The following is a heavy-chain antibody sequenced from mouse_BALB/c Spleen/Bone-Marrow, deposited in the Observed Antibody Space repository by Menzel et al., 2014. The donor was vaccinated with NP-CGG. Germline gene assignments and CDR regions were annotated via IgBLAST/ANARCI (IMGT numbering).Heavy chain of an antibody. CDR1: GFSLTQYT. Sequence: VQLQQSGPGLVQPSQSLSITCTVSGFSLTQYTIYWIRQSPGKGLEWLGVVWTGGSTDYNATFISRLTITKDNSKSQVFSKMTSLEPTDTAIYYCARNSDHYSLDYWGQGTSVTVSS. D-gene: IGHD2-12*01. J-gene: IGHJ4*01. CDR2: VWTGGST. V-gene: IGHV2-2*02. CDR3: ARNSDHYSLDY.